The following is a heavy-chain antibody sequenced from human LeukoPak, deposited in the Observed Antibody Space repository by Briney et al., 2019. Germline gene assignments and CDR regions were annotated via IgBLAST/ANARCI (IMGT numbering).Heavy chain of an antibody. CDR2: ISAYNGNT. J-gene: IGHJ3*02. D-gene: IGHD2-2*01. CDR1: GYTFTSYG. Sequence: RASVKVSCKASGYTFTSYGISWVRQAPGQGLEWMGWISAYNGNTNYAQKFQGRVTITTDESTSTAYMELSSLRSEDTAVYYCARPLVPAAYDAFDIWGQGTMVTVSS. CDR3: ARPLVPAAYDAFDI. V-gene: IGHV1-18*01.